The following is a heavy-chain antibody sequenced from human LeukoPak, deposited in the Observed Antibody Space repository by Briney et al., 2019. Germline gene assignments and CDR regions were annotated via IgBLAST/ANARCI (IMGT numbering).Heavy chain of an antibody. CDR3: ARDLDWLLFDY. D-gene: IGHD3-9*01. J-gene: IGHJ4*02. Sequence: GGSLRLSCAASGFTFSAYWMHWVRLAPGKGLGWVSRVQYDGCTTTYADSVKGRFTISRDNAKNILYLQMNSLRVEHTAVCYCARDLDWLLFDYWGQGTLVTVSA. V-gene: IGHV3-74*01. CDR2: VQYDGCTT. CDR1: GFTFSAYW.